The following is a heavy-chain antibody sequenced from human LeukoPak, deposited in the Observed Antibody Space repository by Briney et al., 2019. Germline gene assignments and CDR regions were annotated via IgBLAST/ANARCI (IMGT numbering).Heavy chain of an antibody. CDR2: ISRSSSYI. CDR3: ARVYQGVAIFDGIDY. J-gene: IGHJ4*02. Sequence: GGSLRLSCVASGFTFSSYGMNWVRRAPGKGREWVSSISRSSSYINYADSLKGRFTISRDNAKNSVYLQMNSLRAEDTAVYYCARVYQGVAIFDGIDYWGQGTLVTVSS. CDR1: GFTFSSYG. V-gene: IGHV3-21*01. D-gene: IGHD3-3*01.